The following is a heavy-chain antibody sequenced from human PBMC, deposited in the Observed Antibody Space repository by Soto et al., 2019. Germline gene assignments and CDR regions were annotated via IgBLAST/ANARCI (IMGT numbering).Heavy chain of an antibody. D-gene: IGHD3-9*01. CDR1: GFTFSGYS. CDR3: ARVVRYPPRFDY. J-gene: IGHJ4*02. CDR2: ISSSSSTI. Sequence: PAGSLRVSCPAAGFTFSGYSMNWVRQAPGKGLEWVSYISSSSSTIYYADSVKGRFTISRDNAKNSLYLQMNSLRAEDTAVYHWARVVRYPPRFDYWGQGTLVTVSS. V-gene: IGHV3-48*01.